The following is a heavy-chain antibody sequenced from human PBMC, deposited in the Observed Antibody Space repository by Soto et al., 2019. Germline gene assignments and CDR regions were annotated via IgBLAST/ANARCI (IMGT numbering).Heavy chain of an antibody. J-gene: IGHJ4*02. CDR2: IYYSGST. Sequence: SETLSLTCTVSGGSISSSSYYWGWIRQPPGKGLEWIGSIYYSGSTYYNPSLKSRVTISVDTSKNQFSLKLSSVTAADTAVYYCARHSVGYFDWLIGYYFDYWGQGTLVTV. D-gene: IGHD3-9*01. V-gene: IGHV4-39*01. CDR1: GGSISSSSYY. CDR3: ARHSVGYFDWLIGYYFDY.